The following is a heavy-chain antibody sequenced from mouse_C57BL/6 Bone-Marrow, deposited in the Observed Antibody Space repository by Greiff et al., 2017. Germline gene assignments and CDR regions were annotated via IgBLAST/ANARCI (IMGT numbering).Heavy chain of an antibody. CDR3: TTGDYYGSSSYDFDY. CDR1: GFNIKDDY. D-gene: IGHD1-1*01. Sequence: VQLQQSGAELVRPGASVKLSCTASGFNIKDDYMHWVKQRPEQGLEWIGWIDPENGDTEYTSTFQGKATLTADTSSNTAYLQLSSLTSEDTAVYYCTTGDYYGSSSYDFDYWGQGTTLTVSS. CDR2: IDPENGDT. V-gene: IGHV14-4*01. J-gene: IGHJ2*01.